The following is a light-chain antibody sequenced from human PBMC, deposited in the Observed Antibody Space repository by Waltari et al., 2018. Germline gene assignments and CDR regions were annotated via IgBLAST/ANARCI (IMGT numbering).Light chain of an antibody. V-gene: IGKV3-20*01. CDR2: GAP. CDR1: QSLKWA. Sequence: EIVLTQSPGTLSLSPWERATLSCRASQSLKWALGWDQRKPGQAPRLLIYGAPTRAAGIPDRFSGSGYGTDFSLTISRLEPEDSAVYYCQNYERLPATFGQGTKVEIK. J-gene: IGKJ1*01. CDR3: QNYERLPAT.